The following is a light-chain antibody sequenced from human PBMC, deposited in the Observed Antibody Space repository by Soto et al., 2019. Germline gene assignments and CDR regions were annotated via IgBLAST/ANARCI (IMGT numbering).Light chain of an antibody. CDR3: QQYGSSPT. V-gene: IGKV3-20*01. CDR2: GAS. Sequence: EIVLTQSPGTLSLSPGERVTLSCRASQSVSSSYLAWYQQKPGQAPRLLIYGASSRATGIPDRFSGSGSGTDFTLTISRLEPEDVAVYYCQQYGSSPTFGQGTKVEIK. CDR1: QSVSSSY. J-gene: IGKJ1*01.